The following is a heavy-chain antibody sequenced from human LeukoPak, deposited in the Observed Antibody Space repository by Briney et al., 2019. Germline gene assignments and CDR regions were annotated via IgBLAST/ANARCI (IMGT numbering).Heavy chain of an antibody. J-gene: IGHJ4*02. V-gene: IGHV4-59*12. CDR1: GGSISSYY. CDR2: IYYSGST. D-gene: IGHD2-2*02. Sequence: SETLSLTCTVSGGSISSYYWSWIRQPPGKGLEWIGDIYYSGSTNYNPSLKSRVTISVDTSKNQFSLKLSSVTAADTAVYYCARGGNVVVPAAIRYWGQGTLVTVSS. CDR3: ARGGNVVVPAAIRY.